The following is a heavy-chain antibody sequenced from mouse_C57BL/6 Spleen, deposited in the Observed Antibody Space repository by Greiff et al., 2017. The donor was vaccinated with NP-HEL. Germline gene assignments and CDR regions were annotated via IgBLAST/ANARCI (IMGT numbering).Heavy chain of an antibody. D-gene: IGHD2-13*01. J-gene: IGHJ3*01. Sequence: QVQLKESGAELVRPGASVTLSCKASGYTFTDYEMNWVKQTPVHGLEWIGAIDPETGGTAYNQKFKGKAILTADKSSSTAYMELRSLTSEDSAVYYCTSRVTRKALAYWGQGTLVTVSA. CDR3: TSRVTRKALAY. CDR1: GYTFTDYE. CDR2: IDPETGGT. V-gene: IGHV1-15*01.